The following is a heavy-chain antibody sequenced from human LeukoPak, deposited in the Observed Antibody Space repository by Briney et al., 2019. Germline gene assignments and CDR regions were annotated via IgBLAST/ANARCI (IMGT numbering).Heavy chain of an antibody. D-gene: IGHD5-12*01. CDR2: IKSKTDGGTT. J-gene: IGHJ6*02. V-gene: IGHV3-15*01. CDR1: GFTFSNAW. Sequence: KAGGSLRLSCAASGFTFSNAWMSWVRQAPGKGLEWVGRIKSKTDGGTTDYAAPVKGRFTISRDDSKNTLYLQMNSLKTEDTAVYYCTTRVATGPYYCYGMDVWGQGTTVTVSS. CDR3: TTRVATGPYYCYGMDV.